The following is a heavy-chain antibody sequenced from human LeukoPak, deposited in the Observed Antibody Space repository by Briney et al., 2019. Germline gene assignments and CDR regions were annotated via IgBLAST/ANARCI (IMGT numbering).Heavy chain of an antibody. Sequence: SETLSLTCTVSGGSITAGNHHWGWIRQPPGKGLEWIGSVYYSGSKFSDTSHKSRVTISGDTSKNQFSLSLSSVTAADTAVYYCARLNPGYVTAPHDSWGQGMLVTVSS. CDR1: GGSITAGNHH. J-gene: IGHJ5*01. CDR2: VYYSGSK. D-gene: IGHD3-16*01. V-gene: IGHV4-39*01. CDR3: ARLNPGYVTAPHDS.